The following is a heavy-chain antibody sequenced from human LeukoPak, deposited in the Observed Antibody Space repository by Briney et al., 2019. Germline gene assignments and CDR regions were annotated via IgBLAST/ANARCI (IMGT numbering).Heavy chain of an antibody. CDR2: ISSSSSYI. D-gene: IGHD3-22*01. CDR1: GFTFSSYS. J-gene: IGHJ4*02. Sequence: GGSLRLSCAAAGFTFSSYSMNLVRQAPGKGLEWVSSISSSSSYIYYADSVKGRFTISRDNAKNSLYLQMNSLRAEDTAVYYCARDRPSYYYDTRYYFDYWGQGTLVTVSS. V-gene: IGHV3-21*01. CDR3: ARDRPSYYYDTRYYFDY.